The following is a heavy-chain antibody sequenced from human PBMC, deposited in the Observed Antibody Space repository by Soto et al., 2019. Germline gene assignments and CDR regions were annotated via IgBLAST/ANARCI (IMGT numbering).Heavy chain of an antibody. V-gene: IGHV4-59*08. CDR3: ARHAPDDSSGYPQNWFDP. CDR1: GGTISSYG. CDR2: IYYSGST. D-gene: IGHD3-22*01. Sequence: SQMLRDSWTVAGGTISSYGGSWIRKPPGKGLEWIGYIYYSGSTNYNPSLKSRVTISVDTSKNQFSLKLSSVTAADTAVYYCARHAPDDSSGYPQNWFDPWGQGTLVTVSS. J-gene: IGHJ5*02.